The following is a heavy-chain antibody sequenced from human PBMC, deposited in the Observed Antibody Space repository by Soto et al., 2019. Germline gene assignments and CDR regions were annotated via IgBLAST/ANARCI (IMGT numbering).Heavy chain of an antibody. V-gene: IGHV3-43*01. D-gene: IGHD6-13*01. J-gene: IGHJ4*02. CDR2: ISWDGGST. CDR3: AKDMGIAAAGSIDY. Sequence: GGSLRLSCAASGFTFDDYTMHWVRQAPGKGLEWVSLISWDGGSTYYADSVKGRFTISRDNSKNSLYLQMNSLRTEDTALYYCAKDMGIAAAGSIDYWGQGTLVTVSS. CDR1: GFTFDDYT.